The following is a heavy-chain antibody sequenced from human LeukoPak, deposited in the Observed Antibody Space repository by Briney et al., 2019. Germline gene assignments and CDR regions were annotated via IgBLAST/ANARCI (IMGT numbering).Heavy chain of an antibody. V-gene: IGHV1-69*13. D-gene: IGHD6-13*01. J-gene: IGHJ4*02. CDR1: GGTFSSYA. Sequence: SVRVSCKASGGTFSSYAISWVRQAPGQGLEWMGGIIPIFGTANYAQKFQGRVTITADESTSTAYMELSSLRSEDTAVYYCARGLLRAAAVRLVYWGQGTLVTVSS. CDR3: ARGLLRAAAVRLVY. CDR2: IIPIFGTA.